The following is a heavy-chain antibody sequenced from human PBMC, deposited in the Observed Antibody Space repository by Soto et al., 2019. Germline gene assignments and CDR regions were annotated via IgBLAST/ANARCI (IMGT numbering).Heavy chain of an antibody. Sequence: ASVKVSCKASGYTFTSYAMHWARQAPGQRLEWMGWINAGNGNTKYSQKFQGRVTITRDTSASTAYMELSSLRSEDTAVYYCARESLWFGEFKTNWFDPWGQGTLVTVSS. J-gene: IGHJ5*02. CDR2: INAGNGNT. D-gene: IGHD3-10*01. V-gene: IGHV1-3*01. CDR1: GYTFTSYA. CDR3: ARESLWFGEFKTNWFDP.